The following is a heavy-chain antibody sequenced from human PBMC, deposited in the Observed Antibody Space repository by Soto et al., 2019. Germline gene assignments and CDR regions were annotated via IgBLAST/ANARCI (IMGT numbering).Heavy chain of an antibody. V-gene: IGHV4-39*01. CDR2: IYYSGST. J-gene: IGHJ4*02. Sequence: QLQLQESGPGLVKPSETLSLTCTVSGGSISSSSYYWGWIRQPPGKVLEWIGSIYYSGSTYYNPSIEPRVTIYVDTSKNQFSLKLSSVTDADTAVYYCARTEIDIVTGYKIDFDYWGQGTLVTVSS. CDR1: GGSISSSSYY. CDR3: ARTEIDIVTGYKIDFDY. D-gene: IGHD3-9*01.